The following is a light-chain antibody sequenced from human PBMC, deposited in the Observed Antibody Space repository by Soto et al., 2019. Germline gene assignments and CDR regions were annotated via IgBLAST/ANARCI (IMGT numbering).Light chain of an antibody. Sequence: QSALTQPPSASGSPGRSVTISCTGTSSDVGGYDYVSWFQQHPGKAPKLIIYDITKRPSGVPDRFSASKSGNTASLTVSGLQAEDEADYYCSSFEAGINYWVFGGGTKVTVL. CDR1: SSDVGGYDY. V-gene: IGLV2-8*01. J-gene: IGLJ3*02. CDR2: DIT. CDR3: SSFEAGINYWV.